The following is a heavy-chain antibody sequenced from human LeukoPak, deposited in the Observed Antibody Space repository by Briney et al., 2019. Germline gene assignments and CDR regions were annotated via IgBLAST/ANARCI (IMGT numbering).Heavy chain of an antibody. D-gene: IGHD3-22*01. Sequence: SETLSLTCTVSGGSISNYYWSWIRQPAGKGLEWIGRISNSGSTNYNLVHKSRVTMSVDTSKKQFSVRLSSVTAADTAVYYCARGEDDSSGYCFDYWGQGTLVTVSS. CDR2: ISNSGST. CDR1: GGSISNYY. V-gene: IGHV4-4*07. CDR3: ARGEDDSSGYCFDY. J-gene: IGHJ4*02.